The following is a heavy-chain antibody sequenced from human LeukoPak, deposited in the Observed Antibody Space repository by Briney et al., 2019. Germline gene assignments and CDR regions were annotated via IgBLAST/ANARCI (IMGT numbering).Heavy chain of an antibody. D-gene: IGHD4-17*01. J-gene: IGHJ5*02. Sequence: ASVKVSCKASGYIFTSYYMHWVRQAPGQGLEWMGIINPSGGSTSYAQKFQGRVTMTRDTSTSTAYMELSSLRSEDTAVYYCVRSRWEGTTSWFDPWGQGTLVTVSS. CDR3: VRSRWEGTTSWFDP. CDR2: INPSGGST. V-gene: IGHV1-46*01. CDR1: GYIFTSYY.